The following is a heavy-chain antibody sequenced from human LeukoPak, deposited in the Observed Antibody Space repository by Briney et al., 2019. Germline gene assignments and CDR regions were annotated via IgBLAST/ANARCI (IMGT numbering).Heavy chain of an antibody. CDR1: GDSVSSDSAA. J-gene: IGHJ4*02. Sequence: SQTLSLTCAISGDSVSSDSAAWNWIRQSPSRGLEWLGRAYYRSKWYNEYALSVRSRITINPDTSKNQFSLQLNSVTPDDTAVYYCVRDGEGGLDYFDHWGQGTLVTVSS. CDR2: AYYRSKWYN. V-gene: IGHV6-1*01. CDR3: VRDGEGGLDYFDH. D-gene: IGHD3-16*01.